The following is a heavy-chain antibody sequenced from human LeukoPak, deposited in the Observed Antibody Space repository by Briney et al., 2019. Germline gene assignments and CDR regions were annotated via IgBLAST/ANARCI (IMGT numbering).Heavy chain of an antibody. CDR1: GYTFTTYQ. D-gene: IGHD6-19*01. CDR2: INPSGGGT. CDR3: ASPPENGSVWYYFDS. V-gene: IGHV1-46*01. Sequence: ASVKVSCKASGYTFTTYQVHWGRQAPGQGLEWMGTINPSGGGTNYAQKFQGRVTMTRDTSTSTVYMELRSLRSEDTAVYYCASPPENGSVWYYFDSWGQGILVTVSS. J-gene: IGHJ4*02.